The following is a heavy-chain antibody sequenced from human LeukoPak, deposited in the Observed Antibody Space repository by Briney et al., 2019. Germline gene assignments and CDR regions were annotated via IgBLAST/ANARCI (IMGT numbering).Heavy chain of an antibody. Sequence: GGSLRLSCAASGFTFNNYAMNWVRQAPGKGLEWVSGISGSGGSTYYADSVKGRFTISRDNSKNTLYLQMNSLRAEDTAVYYCAKGGNYVDYWGQGTLVTVSS. CDR1: GFTFNNYA. CDR2: ISGSGGST. CDR3: AKGGNYVDY. J-gene: IGHJ4*02. V-gene: IGHV3-23*01.